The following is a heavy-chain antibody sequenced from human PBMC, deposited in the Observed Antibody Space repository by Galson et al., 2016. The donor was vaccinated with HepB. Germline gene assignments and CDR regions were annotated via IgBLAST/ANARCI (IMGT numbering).Heavy chain of an antibody. CDR1: GFTFSRYG. V-gene: IGHV3-30*02. CDR3: ARDSMYYYDSSGPLGY. J-gene: IGHJ4*02. D-gene: IGHD3-22*01. Sequence: SLRLSCAASGFTFSRYGMHWVRQAPGEGLESVAFIWYDGTNKFYADSVKGRFTISRDNSKNTLYLQMGSLRAEDMAVYYCARDSMYYYDSSGPLGYWGQGTLVTVSS. CDR2: IWYDGTNK.